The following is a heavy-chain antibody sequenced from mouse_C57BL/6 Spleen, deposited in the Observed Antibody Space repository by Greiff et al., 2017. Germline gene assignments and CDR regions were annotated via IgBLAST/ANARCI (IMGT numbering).Heavy chain of an antibody. Sequence: EVPLQQSGPELVKPGASVKISCKASGYTFTDYYMNWVKQSHGKSLEWIGDINPNNGGTSYNQKFKGKVTLTVDKSSSTAYMELRSLTSEDSAVYYCARYYYGRAMDYWGQGTSVTVSS. CDR3: ARYYYGRAMDY. CDR2: INPNNGGT. V-gene: IGHV1-26*01. CDR1: GYTFTDYY. D-gene: IGHD1-1*01. J-gene: IGHJ4*01.